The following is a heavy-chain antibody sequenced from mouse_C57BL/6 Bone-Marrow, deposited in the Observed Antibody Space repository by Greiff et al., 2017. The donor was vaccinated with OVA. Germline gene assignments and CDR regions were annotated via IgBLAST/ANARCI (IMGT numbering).Heavy chain of an antibody. CDR3: ARRVYGSSLYCFGY. CDR2: ISPGSGCT. V-gene: IGHV1-55*01. D-gene: IGHD1-1*01. CDR1: GYTFTSYW. Sequence: VQLQQPGAELVKPGASVKMSCKASGYTFTSYWITWVKQRPGQGLEWIGDISPGSGCTNYNEKFKSKATLTVDTSYSTAYMQLSSLTSVGSAVSCSARRVYGSSLYCFGYWGQGTSLTVSS. J-gene: IGHJ2*03.